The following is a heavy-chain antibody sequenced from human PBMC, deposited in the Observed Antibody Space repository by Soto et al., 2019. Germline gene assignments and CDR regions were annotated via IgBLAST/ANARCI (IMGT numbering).Heavy chain of an antibody. CDR3: AGGRNGYYYYMDV. Sequence: GGSLRLSCAASGFTFSSYSMNWVRQAPGKGLEWVSSISSSSSYIYYADSVKGRFTISRDNAKNSLYLQMNSLRAEDTAVYYCAGGRNGYYYYMDVWGKGTTVTVSS. D-gene: IGHD2-8*01. CDR2: ISSSSSYI. V-gene: IGHV3-21*01. J-gene: IGHJ6*03. CDR1: GFTFSSYS.